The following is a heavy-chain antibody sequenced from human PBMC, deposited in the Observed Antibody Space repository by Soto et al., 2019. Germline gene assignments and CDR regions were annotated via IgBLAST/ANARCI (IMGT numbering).Heavy chain of an antibody. CDR3: ARGSTTRYCSSTSCYITSTYYYYYYMDV. CDR1: GFMFNHYA. V-gene: IGHV3-23*01. D-gene: IGHD2-2*02. J-gene: IGHJ6*03. CDR2: ISGSTGTT. Sequence: PGGSLRLSCEASGFMFNHYAMAWVRQTPGKGLEWVSVISGSTGTTYYADSVKGRFTISRDNAKNTLYLQMNSLRAEDTAVYYCARGSTTRYCSSTSCYITSTYYYYYYMDVWGKGTTVTVSS.